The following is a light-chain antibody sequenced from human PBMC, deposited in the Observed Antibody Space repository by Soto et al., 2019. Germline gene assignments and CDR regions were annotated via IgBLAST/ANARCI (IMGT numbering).Light chain of an antibody. Sequence: QSVLTQPPSASGTPGQRVTLTCSGGGSNIGGNAVNWYQQLPGTAPKLLNYINNQRPSGVPDRFSGSKSGTSASLAISGLQSEDEAHYYCAAWDDGLNGVVFGGGTQLTVL. CDR2: INN. CDR3: AAWDDGLNGVV. CDR1: GSNIGGNA. V-gene: IGLV1-44*01. J-gene: IGLJ7*01.